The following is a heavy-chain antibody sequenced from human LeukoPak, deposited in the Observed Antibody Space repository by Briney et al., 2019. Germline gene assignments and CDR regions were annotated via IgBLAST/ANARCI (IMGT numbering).Heavy chain of an antibody. D-gene: IGHD6-13*01. CDR2: ISSSSSYI. Sequence: GGSLRLSCAASGFTFSNYWMSWLRQAPGKGLEWVSSISSSSSYIYYADSVKGRFTISRDNAKNSLYLQMNSLRAEDTAVYYCAREGQLVGGDYWGQGTLVTVSS. V-gene: IGHV3-21*01. J-gene: IGHJ4*02. CDR1: GFTFSNYW. CDR3: AREGQLVGGDY.